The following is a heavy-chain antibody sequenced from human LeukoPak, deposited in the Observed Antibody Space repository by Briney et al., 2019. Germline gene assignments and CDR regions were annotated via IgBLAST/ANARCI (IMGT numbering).Heavy chain of an antibody. CDR3: ARHPGNYGMDV. CDR2: IYYSGST. CDR1: GGSISSSSYY. J-gene: IGHJ6*02. Sequence: SETLSLTCTVSGGSISSSSYYWGWIRQPPGKGLEWIGSIYYSGSTYYNPSLKSRVTISVDTSKNQFSLKLSSVTAADTAVYYCARHPGNYGMDVWGQGTTVTVSS. V-gene: IGHV4-39*01.